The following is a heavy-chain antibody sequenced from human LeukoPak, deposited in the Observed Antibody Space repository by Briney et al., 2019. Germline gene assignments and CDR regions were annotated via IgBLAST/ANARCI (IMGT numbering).Heavy chain of an antibody. CDR1: GYTFTGYY. CDR2: FDPEDGET. CDR3: AASYDILTGYYLN. D-gene: IGHD3-9*01. Sequence: GASVKVSCKASGYTFTGYYMHWVRQAPGKGLEWMGGFDPEDGETIYAQKFQGRVTMTEDTSTDTAYMELSSLRSEDTAVYYCAASYDILTGYYLNWGQGTLVTVSS. V-gene: IGHV1-24*01. J-gene: IGHJ4*02.